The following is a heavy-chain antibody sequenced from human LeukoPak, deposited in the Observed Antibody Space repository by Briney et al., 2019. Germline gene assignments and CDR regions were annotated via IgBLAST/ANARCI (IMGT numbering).Heavy chain of an antibody. V-gene: IGHV4-34*01. J-gene: IGHJ3*02. CDR2: INHRGST. Sequence: DTLSLTCAFCGGSFSGYYWTWIRQPPGKRLEWIGEINHRGSTNYNPSLKSRVTISIDTSKNQSSLKLSSVTAADTAVYYCANLGPYYYDSSRYESFDIWGQGTMVTVSS. D-gene: IGHD3-22*01. CDR3: ANLGPYYYDSSRYESFDI. CDR1: GGSFSGYY.